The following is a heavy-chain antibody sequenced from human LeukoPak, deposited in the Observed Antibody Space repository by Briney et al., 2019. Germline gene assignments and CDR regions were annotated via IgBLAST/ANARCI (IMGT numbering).Heavy chain of an antibody. CDR1: GGTFSSYA. CDR3: ARNFGAYGYSGDYFDY. V-gene: IGHV1-69*13. CDR2: IIPIFGTA. D-gene: IGHD5-24*01. Sequence: ASVAVSCKASGGTFSSYAISWVRQAPGQGLEWMGGIIPIFGTANYAQKFQGRVTITADESTSTAYMELSSLRSEDTAVYYCARNFGAYGYSGDYFDYWGQGTLVTVSS. J-gene: IGHJ4*02.